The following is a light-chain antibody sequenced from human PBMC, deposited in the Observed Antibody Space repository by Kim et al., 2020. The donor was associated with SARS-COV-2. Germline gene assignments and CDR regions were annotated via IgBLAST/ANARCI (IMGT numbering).Light chain of an antibody. CDR1: QSVSSN. Sequence: SPGERDPLSCRASQSVSSNLAWYQQKPGQAPRLLIYGASTRATGIPAKFSGSGSGTEFTLTISSLQSEDFAVYYCQQYNNWPPLTFGGGTKVDIK. CDR3: QQYNNWPPLT. CDR2: GAS. V-gene: IGKV3-15*01. J-gene: IGKJ4*01.